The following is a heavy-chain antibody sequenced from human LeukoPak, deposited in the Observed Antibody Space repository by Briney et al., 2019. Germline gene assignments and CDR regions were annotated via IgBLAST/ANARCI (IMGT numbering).Heavy chain of an antibody. V-gene: IGHV3-33*08. Sequence: GGSLRLSCAASGFTFSSYAMHWVRQAPGKGLEWVAVIWYDGSNKYYADSVKGRFTISRDNSKNTLYLQMNSLRAEDTAVYYCARVGYCSSTSRCYYFDYWGQGTLVTVSS. CDR2: IWYDGSNK. CDR3: ARVGYCSSTSRCYYFDY. CDR1: GFTFSSYA. D-gene: IGHD2-2*03. J-gene: IGHJ4*02.